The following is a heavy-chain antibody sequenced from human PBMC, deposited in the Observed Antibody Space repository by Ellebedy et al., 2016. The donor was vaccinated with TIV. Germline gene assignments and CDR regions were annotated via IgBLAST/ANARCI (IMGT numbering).Heavy chain of an antibody. CDR2: IWYDGSNK. CDR3: ARETYYYDSSGRGGGEFEY. Sequence: PGGSLRLSCEASGFTFSSYGMHWVRQAPGKGLEWVAVIWYDGSNKYYADSVKGRFTISRDNSKNTLYLQMSSLRAEDTAVYYCARETYYYDSSGRGGGEFEYWGQGTLVTVSS. J-gene: IGHJ4*02. V-gene: IGHV3-33*01. D-gene: IGHD3-22*01. CDR1: GFTFSSYG.